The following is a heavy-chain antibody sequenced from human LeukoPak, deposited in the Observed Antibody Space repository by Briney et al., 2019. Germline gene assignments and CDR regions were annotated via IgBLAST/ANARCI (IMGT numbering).Heavy chain of an antibody. D-gene: IGHD2-15*01. CDR3: ARGGYCRGGSCPDGMDV. J-gene: IGHJ6*02. V-gene: IGHV3-21*01. CDR2: ITSSSTYI. Sequence: TGGSLRLSCEASGFTFSSYGMNWVRQSPGKGLEWVSYITSSSTYIYYADSVKGRFTISRDNAKNSLYLQMNSLRAEHTALYYCARGGYCRGGSCPDGMDVWGQGTTVTVSS. CDR1: GFTFSSYG.